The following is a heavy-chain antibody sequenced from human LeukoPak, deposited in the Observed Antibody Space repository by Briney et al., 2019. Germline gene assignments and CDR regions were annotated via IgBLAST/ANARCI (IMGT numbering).Heavy chain of an antibody. CDR1: GFTFSSYA. D-gene: IGHD3-3*01. V-gene: IGHV3-30*04. Sequence: RSGGSLRLSCAASGFTFSSYAMHWVRQAPGKGLEWVAVISYDGSNKYYADSVKGRFTISRDNSKNTLYPQMNSLRAEDTAVYYCARGQSYYDFWSGPSMDVWGQGTTVTVSS. CDR3: ARGQSYYDFWSGPSMDV. J-gene: IGHJ6*02. CDR2: ISYDGSNK.